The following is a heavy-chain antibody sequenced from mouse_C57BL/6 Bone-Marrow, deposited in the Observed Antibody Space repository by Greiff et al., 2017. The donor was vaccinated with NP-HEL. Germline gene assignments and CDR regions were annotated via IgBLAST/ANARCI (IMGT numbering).Heavy chain of an antibody. CDR1: GYTFTSYL. D-gene: IGHD1-1*01. CDR3: ARFHYGSSSFEY. V-gene: IGHV1-72*01. Sequence: QVQLQQPGAELVKPGASVKLSCKASGYTFTSYLMHWVKQRPGRGLEWIGRIDPNSGGTKYNEKFKSKATLTVDKASSTAYMQLNSLTSEDSAVYYCARFHYGSSSFEYWGQGTTLTGSS. CDR2: IDPNSGGT. J-gene: IGHJ2*01.